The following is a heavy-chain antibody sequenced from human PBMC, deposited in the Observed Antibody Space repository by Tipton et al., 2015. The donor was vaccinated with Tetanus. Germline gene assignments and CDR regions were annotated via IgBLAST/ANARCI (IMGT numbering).Heavy chain of an antibody. J-gene: IGHJ4*02. Sequence: GSLRLSCAASGFTFSNYGMHWVRQAPGKGLEWVASIKQDGSDKNYVDSVKGRFTISRDNAKNSLYLQMSSPRAEDTAVYYCARDASRYTYGSNYFDYWGQGTLVTVSS. CDR2: IKQDGSDK. D-gene: IGHD5-18*01. V-gene: IGHV3-7*01. CDR1: GFTFSNYG. CDR3: ARDASRYTYGSNYFDY.